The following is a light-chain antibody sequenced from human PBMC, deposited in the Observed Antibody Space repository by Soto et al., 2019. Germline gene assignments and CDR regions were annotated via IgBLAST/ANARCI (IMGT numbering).Light chain of an antibody. CDR2: GIS. J-gene: IGKJ2*01. Sequence: ESVLTQSPGTLSLSPGERATLSCRVSQSVSNSYFAWYQQKPGQAPRLLIYGISSRATGIPDRFSGSGSGTDFTRTISRLEPEDFVVYFCQQYSTLPHTFGQGTKLEVK. V-gene: IGKV3-20*01. CDR1: QSVSNSY. CDR3: QQYSTLPHT.